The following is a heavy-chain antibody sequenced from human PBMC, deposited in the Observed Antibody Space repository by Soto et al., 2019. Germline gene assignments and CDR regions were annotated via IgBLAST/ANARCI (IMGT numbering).Heavy chain of an antibody. CDR2: IWYDGSNK. D-gene: IGHD3-10*01. Sequence: QVQLVESGGGVVQPGRSLRLSCAASGFTFSSYGMHWVRQAPGKGLEWVAVIWYDGSNKYYADSVKGRFTISRDNSKNTLYLQMNSLRAEVTAVYYCARDYYGSGSYRAFDIWGQGTMVTVSS. CDR1: GFTFSSYG. V-gene: IGHV3-33*01. CDR3: ARDYYGSGSYRAFDI. J-gene: IGHJ3*02.